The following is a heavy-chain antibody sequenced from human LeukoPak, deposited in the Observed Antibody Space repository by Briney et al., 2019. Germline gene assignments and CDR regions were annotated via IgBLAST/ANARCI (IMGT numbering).Heavy chain of an antibody. Sequence: GGSLRLSCGASGFNLSSNWMSWVRQAPGRGLEWVASINQDGSTKYYVDSVKGRFTTSRDNAKNSLYLQMNSLRVEDTAVYFCARWGQTSGWYYLDNWGQGTLVTVSS. J-gene: IGHJ4*02. D-gene: IGHD6-19*01. CDR2: INQDGSTK. V-gene: IGHV3-7*01. CDR1: GFNLSSNW. CDR3: ARWGQTSGWYYLDN.